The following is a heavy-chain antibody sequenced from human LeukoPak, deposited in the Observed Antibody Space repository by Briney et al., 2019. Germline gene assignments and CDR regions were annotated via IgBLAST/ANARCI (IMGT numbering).Heavy chain of an antibody. Sequence: SQTLSLTCTVSGGSISSGSYYWGWIRQPAGKGLEWIGRIYTSGSTNYNPSLKSRVTISVDTSKNQFSLKLSSVTAADTAVYYCARGRGRYQLLYWSAPWGQGTLVTVSS. V-gene: IGHV4-61*02. CDR1: GGSISSGSYY. D-gene: IGHD2-2*01. CDR2: IYTSGST. CDR3: ARGRGRYQLLYWSAP. J-gene: IGHJ5*02.